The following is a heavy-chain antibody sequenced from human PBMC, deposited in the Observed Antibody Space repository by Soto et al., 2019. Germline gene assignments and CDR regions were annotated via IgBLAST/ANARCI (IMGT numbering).Heavy chain of an antibody. CDR1: GFSLRTSGVG. Sequence: QITLKESGPTLVKPTQTLTLTCAFSGFSLRTSGVGVGWIRQPPGNALEWLALIYWDGYKHYSPSLQSRLTIPEDTSKYLVVLTMRKIEPVDTTTFFWGHKGGGDRILDYWGQGTLVTVSS. CDR3: GHKGGGDRILDY. V-gene: IGHV2-5*02. J-gene: IGHJ4*02. D-gene: IGHD3-16*01. CDR2: IYWDGYK.